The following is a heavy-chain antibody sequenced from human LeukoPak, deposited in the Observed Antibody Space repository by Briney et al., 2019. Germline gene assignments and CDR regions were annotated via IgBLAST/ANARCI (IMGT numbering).Heavy chain of an antibody. J-gene: IGHJ5*02. CDR2: IYYSGST. CDR3: ARDPGYNWFDP. V-gene: IGHV4-61*01. CDR1: GGSVSSGSYY. Sequence: SGTLSLTCTVSGGSVSSGSYYWSWIRQPPGKGLEWIGYIYYSGSTNYNPSLKSQVTISVDTSKNQFSLNLSSVTAADTAVYYCARDPGYNWFDPWGQGTLVTVSS.